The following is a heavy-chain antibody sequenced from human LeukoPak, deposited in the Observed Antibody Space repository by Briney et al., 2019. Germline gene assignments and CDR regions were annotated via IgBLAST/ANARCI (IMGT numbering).Heavy chain of an antibody. Sequence: ASVKVSCKASGYIFTGYYLHWVRQAPGQGLEWMGWINPNSGGTNYAQKFQGRVTMTRETSISTAYMELSRLRSEDTAIYYCAGDSRVVPGYSGYESDFWGQGTLVTVSS. CDR3: AGDSRVVPGYSGYESDF. CDR2: INPNSGGT. V-gene: IGHV1-2*02. D-gene: IGHD5-12*01. CDR1: GYIFTGYY. J-gene: IGHJ4*02.